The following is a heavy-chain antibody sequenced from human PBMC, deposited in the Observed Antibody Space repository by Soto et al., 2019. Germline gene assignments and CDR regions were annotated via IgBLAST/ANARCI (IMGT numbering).Heavy chain of an antibody. CDR2: TTDTGGDT. CDR3: AKVLSREYYYDSSGSGYYYGMDV. J-gene: IGHJ6*02. V-gene: IGHV3-23*01. D-gene: IGHD3-22*01. CDR1: GITFGSRA. Sequence: PGGSLRLSCVASGITFGSRAMSWVRQAPGEGLEWVSTTTDTGGDTKYADSVRGRFTISRDNSKNTLYLQMNSLRAEDTAVYYCAKVLSREYYYDSSGSGYYYGMDVWGQGTTVTVSS.